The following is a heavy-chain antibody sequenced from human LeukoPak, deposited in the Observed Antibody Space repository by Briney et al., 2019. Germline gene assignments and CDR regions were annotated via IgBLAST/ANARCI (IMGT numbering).Heavy chain of an antibody. CDR1: GGSISSGDYY. V-gene: IGHV4-30-4*01. Sequence: PSETLSLTCTVSGGSISSGDYYWSWIRQPPGKGLEWIGYIYYSGSTYYNPSLKSRVTISVDTSKNQFSLKLSSVTAADTAVYYCASGGYYYYGMDVWGQGTTVTVSS. CDR2: IYYSGST. CDR3: ASGGYYYYGMDV. D-gene: IGHD3-16*01. J-gene: IGHJ6*02.